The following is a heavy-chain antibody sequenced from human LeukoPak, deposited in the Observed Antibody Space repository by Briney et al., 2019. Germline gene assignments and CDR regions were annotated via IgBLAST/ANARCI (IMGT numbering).Heavy chain of an antibody. J-gene: IGHJ5*02. Sequence: SETLSLTCTVSGGSISSYYWSWIRQPPGKGLGWIGYIYYSGSTNYNPSLKSRVTISADTSKNQFSLNLTSVTAADTAVYYCARTRGRNWFDPWGQGTLVTVSS. V-gene: IGHV4-59*08. D-gene: IGHD3-10*01. CDR3: ARTRGRNWFDP. CDR2: IYYSGST. CDR1: GGSISSYY.